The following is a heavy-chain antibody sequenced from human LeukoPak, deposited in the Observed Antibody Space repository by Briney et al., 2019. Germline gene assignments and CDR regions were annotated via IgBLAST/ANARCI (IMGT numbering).Heavy chain of an antibody. D-gene: IGHD6-6*01. V-gene: IGHV4-4*07. CDR3: AREGSMTARPFVSIDY. J-gene: IGHJ4*02. CDR1: GGSISTYY. CDR2: IHTSGNT. Sequence: SETLSLTCTVSGGSISTYYWSWIRQPAGKGLEWIGRIHTSGNTDYDPSLKSRVTMSVDTSKNQFSLKLSSVTAADTAVYYCAREGSMTARPFVSIDYWGQGTLVTISS.